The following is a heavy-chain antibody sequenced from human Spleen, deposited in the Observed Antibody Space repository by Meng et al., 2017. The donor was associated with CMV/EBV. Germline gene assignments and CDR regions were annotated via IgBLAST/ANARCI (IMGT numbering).Heavy chain of an antibody. CDR1: GYTFTSYD. V-gene: IGHV1-46*04. CDR3: AREELYCSGGRCYSGYYYGMDV. Sequence: ASVKVSCKASGYTFTSYDINWVRQATGQGLEWMGVINPSGDSTTHAQKLQGRLTMTRDTSTSTVYMELSSLRSEDTAMYYCAREELYCSGGRCYSGYYYGMDVWGQGTTVTVSS. CDR2: INPSGDST. D-gene: IGHD2-15*01. J-gene: IGHJ6*02.